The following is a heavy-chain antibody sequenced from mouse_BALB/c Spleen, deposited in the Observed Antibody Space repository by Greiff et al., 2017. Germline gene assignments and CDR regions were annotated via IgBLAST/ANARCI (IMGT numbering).Heavy chain of an antibody. CDR3: ARGGYDPFAY. CDR2: ISSGSSTI. CDR1: GFTFSSFG. Sequence: DVQLVESGGGLVQPGGSRKLSCAASGFTFSSFGMHWVRQAPEKGLEWVAYISSGSSTIYYADTVKGRFTISRDNPKNTLFLQMTSLRSEDTAMYYCARGGYDPFAYWGQGTLVTVSA. V-gene: IGHV5-17*02. D-gene: IGHD2-2*01. J-gene: IGHJ3*01.